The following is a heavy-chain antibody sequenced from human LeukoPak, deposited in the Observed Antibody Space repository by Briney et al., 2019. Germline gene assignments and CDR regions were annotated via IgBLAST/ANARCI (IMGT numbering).Heavy chain of an antibody. CDR3: ARVQYYFGWGSYFYYFDY. D-gene: IGHD3-10*01. V-gene: IGHV4-61*01. Sequence: SETLSLTCTVSGGSVSSGSFYWNWIRQPPGKGLGWIGYIYYSGSTSYNPSLKSRVTISVDTSKNQFSLKLSSVTAADTAVYYCARVQYYFGWGSYFYYFDYWGQGTLVTVSS. CDR1: GGSVSSGSFY. CDR2: IYYSGST. J-gene: IGHJ4*02.